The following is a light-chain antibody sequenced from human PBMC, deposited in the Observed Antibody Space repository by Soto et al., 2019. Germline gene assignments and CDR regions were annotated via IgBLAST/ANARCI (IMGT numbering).Light chain of an antibody. CDR2: GAS. Sequence: EIVLTQSPGTLSLSPGERATLSCRASQSVTSSYLAWYQQKPGQAPRLLTDGASNRATGIPDRFSGSGSGTDFTLTINRLEPEDFAVYYCQQYDSSPTFGGGTKVEIK. V-gene: IGKV3-20*01. CDR3: QQYDSSPT. CDR1: QSVTSSY. J-gene: IGKJ4*01.